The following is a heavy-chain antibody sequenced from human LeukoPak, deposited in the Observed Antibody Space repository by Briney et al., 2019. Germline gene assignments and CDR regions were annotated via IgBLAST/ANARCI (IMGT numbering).Heavy chain of an antibody. CDR2: FYHSGST. J-gene: IGHJ4*02. Sequence: SETLSLTCTVSGYSISSGYHWGWIRQPPGKGLEWIGSFYHSGSTYYNPSLKSRVTISVDTPKNQFALKLSSVTAADTAVYYCARVSSSSPGVYWGQGTLVTVSS. CDR1: GYSISSGYH. V-gene: IGHV4-38-2*02. CDR3: ARVSSSSPGVY. D-gene: IGHD6-13*01.